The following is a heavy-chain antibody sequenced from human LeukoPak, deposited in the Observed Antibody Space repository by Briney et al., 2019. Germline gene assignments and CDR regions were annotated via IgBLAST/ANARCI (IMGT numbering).Heavy chain of an antibody. V-gene: IGHV7-4-1*02. CDR2: INTNTGNP. CDR3: ARGPKAHAGMGGWYHSSAQHYFDY. J-gene: IGHJ4*02. Sequence: ASMKVSCKASGYSFTGYYIHWVRQAPGEGLEWVGWINTNTGNPTYAQGFTGRFVFSLDTSVSTAYLQISSLKAEDTAVYYCARGPKAHAGMGGWYHSSAQHYFDYWGQGTLVTVSS. CDR1: GYSFTGYY. D-gene: IGHD6-19*01.